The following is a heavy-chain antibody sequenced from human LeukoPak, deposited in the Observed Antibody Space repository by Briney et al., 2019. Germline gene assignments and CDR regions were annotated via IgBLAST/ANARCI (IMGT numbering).Heavy chain of an antibody. CDR2: ISGSTSST. V-gene: IGHV3-23*01. D-gene: IGHD1-1*01. CDR1: GFTFSSYA. CDR3: AKAYGGYHFDY. J-gene: IGHJ4*02. Sequence: GGSLILSCAASGFTFSSYAMSWVRQAPGKGLEWVSLISGSTSSTYYADSVKGRFTISRDNSKNTLYLQMNSLRAEDTAVYYCAKAYGGYHFDYWGQGTLVTVSS.